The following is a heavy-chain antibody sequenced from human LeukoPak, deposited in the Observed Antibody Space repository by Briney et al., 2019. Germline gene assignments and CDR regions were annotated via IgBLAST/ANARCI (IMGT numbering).Heavy chain of an antibody. J-gene: IGHJ6*04. D-gene: IGHD6-13*01. Sequence: PGGSLRLSCAASGFTFSSYAMNWVRQAPGKGLEWVSSISSSSSYRYYADSVKGRLTISRDNAKNSLYLQMNSLRAEDTAVYYCARDRSKAAAGLMDVWGKGTTVTVSS. V-gene: IGHV3-21*01. CDR1: GFTFSSYA. CDR2: ISSSSSYR. CDR3: ARDRSKAAAGLMDV.